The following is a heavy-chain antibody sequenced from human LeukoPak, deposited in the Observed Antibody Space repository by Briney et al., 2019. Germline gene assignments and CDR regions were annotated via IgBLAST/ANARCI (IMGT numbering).Heavy chain of an antibody. J-gene: IGHJ4*02. V-gene: IGHV3-48*03. Sequence: GGSLRLSCAASGFTFSSYEMNWVRQAPGKGLEWVSYISSSGSTIYYADSVKGRFTISRDNAKNSLYLQMNSLRAEDTAVYYCARQGRKGLRRREFDYWGQGTLVTVSS. CDR3: ARQGRKGLRRREFDY. CDR2: ISSSGSTI. CDR1: GFTFSSYE. D-gene: IGHD5-12*01.